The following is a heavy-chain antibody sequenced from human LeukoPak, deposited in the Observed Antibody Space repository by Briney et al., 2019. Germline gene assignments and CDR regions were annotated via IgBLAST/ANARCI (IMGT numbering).Heavy chain of an antibody. CDR1: GGSISSYY. CDR2: IFYSGST. CDR3: AREGGSYFDY. D-gene: IGHD3-16*01. J-gene: IGHJ4*02. Sequence: SETLSLTCTVSGGSISSYYWNWIRQPPGKGLEWIGYIFYSGSTNYNPSLKSRVTISVDTSKNHFSLKLSSVTAADTAVYYCAREGGSYFDYWGQGTLVTVSS. V-gene: IGHV4-59*01.